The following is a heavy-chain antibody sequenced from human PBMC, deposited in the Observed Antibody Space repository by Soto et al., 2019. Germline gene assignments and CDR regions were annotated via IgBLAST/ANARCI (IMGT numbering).Heavy chain of an antibody. D-gene: IGHD3-22*01. J-gene: IGHJ3*02. Sequence: GGSLRLSCAASGFTFDDYAMHWVRQAPGKGLEWVSGISWNSGSIGYADSVKGRFTISRDNAKNSLYLQMNSLRAEDTALYYCAKTYYYDSSGYGGAFDIWGQGTMVTVSS. V-gene: IGHV3-9*01. CDR1: GFTFDDYA. CDR3: AKTYYYDSSGYGGAFDI. CDR2: ISWNSGSI.